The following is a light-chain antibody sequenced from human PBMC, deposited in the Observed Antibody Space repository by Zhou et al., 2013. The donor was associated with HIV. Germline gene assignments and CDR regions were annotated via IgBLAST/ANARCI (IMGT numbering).Light chain of an antibody. V-gene: IGKV1-33*01. CDR1: QDIRNF. Sequence: DIQMTQSPSSLSASVGDRVTITCQASQDIRNFLNWYQQKPGKAPKLLIYDASNLETGVPSRFSGSGSGTDFTFTISSLQPDDFATYYCQQYNSYPYTFGPGDRSWRSN. CDR2: DAS. CDR3: QQYNSYPYT. J-gene: IGKJ2*01.